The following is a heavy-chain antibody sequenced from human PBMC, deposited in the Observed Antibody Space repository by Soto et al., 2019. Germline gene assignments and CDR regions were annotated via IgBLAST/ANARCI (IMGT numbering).Heavy chain of an antibody. D-gene: IGHD3-3*01. Sequence: SKTLSLTCSVSGGSVTSYYWSWIRQPAGKGLEWIGRIYYTGDSRYRPSLQSRVTMSVDTSKNQVSLKLTSVTAADTAMYYFARDMRVFGGIDVWGQGTTVTVSS. J-gene: IGHJ6*02. CDR2: IYYTGDS. V-gene: IGHV4-4*07. CDR3: ARDMRVFGGIDV. CDR1: GGSVTSYY.